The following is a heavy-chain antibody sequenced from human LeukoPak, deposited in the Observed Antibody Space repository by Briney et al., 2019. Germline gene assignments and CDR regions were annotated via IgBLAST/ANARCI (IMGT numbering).Heavy chain of an antibody. J-gene: IGHJ4*02. CDR3: ARGSRYFDWLPPDY. V-gene: IGHV3-20*04. D-gene: IGHD3-9*01. Sequence: GRSLRLSCAASGFTFDDYGMSWVRQAPGKGLEWVSGINWNGGSTGYADSVKGRFTISRDNAKNSLYLQMNSLRAEDTALYYCARGSRYFDWLPPDYWGQGTLVTVSS. CDR2: INWNGGST. CDR1: GFTFDDYG.